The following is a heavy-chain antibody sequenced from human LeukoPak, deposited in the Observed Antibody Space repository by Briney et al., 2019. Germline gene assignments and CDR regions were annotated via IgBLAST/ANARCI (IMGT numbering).Heavy chain of an antibody. CDR3: ARVGDGYNVAWFDL. CDR1: GFTFSSFW. Sequence: GGSLRLSCAASGFTFSSFWMSWVRQAPGKGLEWVANIKQDGSEKYYVDSVKGRFTISRDNAKNSLYLQMNSLRAEDTAVYYCARVGDGYNVAWFDLWGQRTLVTVSS. CDR2: IKQDGSEK. V-gene: IGHV3-7*01. J-gene: IGHJ5*02. D-gene: IGHD5-24*01.